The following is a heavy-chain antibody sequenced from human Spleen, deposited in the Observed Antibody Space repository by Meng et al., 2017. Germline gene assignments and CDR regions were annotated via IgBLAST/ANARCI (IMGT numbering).Heavy chain of an antibody. J-gene: IGHJ4*02. CDR3: ARDWMITFGGATSPPTGY. CDR1: GFTFSSYG. Sequence: GESLKISCATSGFTFSSYGMHWVRQAPGKGLEWVAIIWYDGSKKFYIDSVKGRFTISRDNSENMLYLQMNSLRVEDTAVYYCARDWMITFGGATSPPTGYWGPGTLVTVSS. CDR2: IWYDGSKK. V-gene: IGHV3-33*01. D-gene: IGHD3-16*01.